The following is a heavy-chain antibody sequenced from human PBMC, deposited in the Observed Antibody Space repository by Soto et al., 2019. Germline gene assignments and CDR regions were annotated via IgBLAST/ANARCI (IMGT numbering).Heavy chain of an antibody. D-gene: IGHD3-22*01. J-gene: IGHJ3*01. V-gene: IGHV3-72*01. CDR3: TINYYDTSGYSIDL. CDR2: SRNKDNSYNT. CDR1: GFTFSAHY. Sequence: PGGSLRLSCAASGFTFSAHYMDWVRQTPEKGLEWVGRSRNKDNSYNTEYAASVKGRFTLSRDDSKSSLYLQMNSLKTEDTAVYYCTINYYDTSGYSIDLWGQGTKVTV.